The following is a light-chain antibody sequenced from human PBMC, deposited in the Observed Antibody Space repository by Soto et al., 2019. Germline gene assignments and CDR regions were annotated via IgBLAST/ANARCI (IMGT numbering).Light chain of an antibody. CDR3: QHYNNWST. V-gene: IGKV3-15*01. CDR1: QSVSSN. Sequence: EIVMTQSPATLSVSPGERATLSCRASQSVSSNLAWYQQKPGQAPRLLIYGASTRATGIPARFSGSGSGTEFTLTISSLQSVDFAVYYCQHYNNWSTFGQGTRLEIK. CDR2: GAS. J-gene: IGKJ5*01.